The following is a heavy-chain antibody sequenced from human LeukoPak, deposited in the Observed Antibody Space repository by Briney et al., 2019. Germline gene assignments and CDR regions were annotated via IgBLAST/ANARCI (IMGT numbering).Heavy chain of an antibody. CDR2: MNPNSGNT. CDR1: GYTFTNYD. CDR3: ARGREYGDYHRPAYGMDV. D-gene: IGHD4-17*01. Sequence: GASLKVSCKVSGYTFTNYDINWVRQATGQGLEWMGWMNPNSGNTGYAQKLQGRVTMTRNTYTSTAYMELSSLRSEDTAVYYCARGREYGDYHRPAYGMDVWGQGTTVTVSS. J-gene: IGHJ6*02. V-gene: IGHV1-8*01.